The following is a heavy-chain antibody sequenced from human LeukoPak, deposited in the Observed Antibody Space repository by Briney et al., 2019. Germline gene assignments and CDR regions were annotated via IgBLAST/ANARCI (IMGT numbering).Heavy chain of an antibody. D-gene: IGHD1-26*01. CDR1: GFTFSSYG. CDR2: IRYDGSNK. CDR3: GQVGY. V-gene: IGHV3-30*02. J-gene: IGHJ4*02. Sequence: TGGSLRLSCAASGFTFSSYGMHWVRQAPGKGLEWVAFIRYDGSNKYYADSVKGRFTISRDNSKNTLYLQMNSLRVEDTATYFCGQVGYWGQGTLVTVAS.